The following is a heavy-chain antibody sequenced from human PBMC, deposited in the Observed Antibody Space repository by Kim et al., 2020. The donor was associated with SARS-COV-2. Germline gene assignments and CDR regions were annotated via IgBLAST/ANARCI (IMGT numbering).Heavy chain of an antibody. D-gene: IGHD6-6*01. CDR1: GGSISSSSYY. V-gene: IGHV4-39*07. J-gene: IGHJ4*02. CDR3: ARGTWLVPDY. CDR2: IYYSGST. Sequence: SETLSLTCTVSGGSISSSSYYWGWIRQPPGKGLEWIGSIYYSGSTYYNPSLKSRVTISVDTSKNQFSLKLSSVTAADTAVYYCARGTWLVPDYWGQGTL.